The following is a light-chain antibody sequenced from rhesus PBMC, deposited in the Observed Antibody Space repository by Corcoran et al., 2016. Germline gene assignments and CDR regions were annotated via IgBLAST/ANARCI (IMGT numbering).Light chain of an antibody. CDR2: RAS. CDR3: QQHDLSPPT. V-gene: IGKV1-69*01. CDR1: QGINNW. J-gene: IGKJ4*01. Sequence: DIQMTQSPSSLSASVGDRVTITCRASQGINNWLAWYQQKPGKPPPLLIYRASHFHPVVPSRFRGSASGTDFTLNISSLQPEDVATYYCQQHDLSPPTFGGGTRVEIK.